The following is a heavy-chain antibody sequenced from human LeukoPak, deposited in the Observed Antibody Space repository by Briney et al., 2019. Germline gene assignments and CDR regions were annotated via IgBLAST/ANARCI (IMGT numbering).Heavy chain of an antibody. CDR3: AVAAAATRLGDAFDI. CDR1: GYTFSGFY. Sequence: GASVKVSCKASGYTFSGFYIHWVRQATGQGLEWMGWMNPNSGNTGYAQKFQGRVTISRNTSISTAYMELSSLRSEDTAVYYCAVAAAATRLGDAFDIWGQGTVVTVSS. D-gene: IGHD6-13*01. J-gene: IGHJ3*02. V-gene: IGHV1-8*03. CDR2: MNPNSGNT.